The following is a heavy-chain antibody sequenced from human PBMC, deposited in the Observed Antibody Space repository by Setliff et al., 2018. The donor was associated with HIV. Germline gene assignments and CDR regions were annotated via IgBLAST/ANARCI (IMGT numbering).Heavy chain of an antibody. CDR2: ISYSGGS. J-gene: IGHJ5*02. Sequence: SETLSLTCTVSDDSISSDAYYWSWIRQHPEKGLEWVGYISYSGGSYYNPSLKSRISISMDTSKNQFSLKLKSVTAADTAVYYCARLNVEMFVVMAATPGWFGPWGQGILVTVSS. D-gene: IGHD2-15*01. CDR1: DDSISSDAYY. CDR3: ARLNVEMFVVMAATPGWFGP. V-gene: IGHV4-31*03.